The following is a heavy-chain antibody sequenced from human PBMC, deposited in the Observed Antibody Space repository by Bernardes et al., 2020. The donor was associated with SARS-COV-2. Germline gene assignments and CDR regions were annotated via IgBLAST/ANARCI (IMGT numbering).Heavy chain of an antibody. CDR1: GFTFNNYG. D-gene: IGHD3-10*01. CDR2: ITANGGWT. V-gene: IGHV3-23*01. Sequence: GGSLRLSCAASGFTFNNYGMSWVRQAPGKGLQWVSFITANGGWTSYADSVKGRFTISRDDSKNTLYLQMNSLRVEDTADYYCTRDHGWLPYYWGQGTLVIVSS. CDR3: TRDHGWLPYY. J-gene: IGHJ4*02.